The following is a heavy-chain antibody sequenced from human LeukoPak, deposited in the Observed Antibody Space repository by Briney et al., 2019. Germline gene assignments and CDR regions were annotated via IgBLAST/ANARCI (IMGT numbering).Heavy chain of an antibody. D-gene: IGHD3-10*01. CDR1: GFTFSSYS. CDR2: ISSSTKNK. V-gene: IGHV3-21*01. J-gene: IGHJ4*02. Sequence: GGSLRLSRAVSGFTFSSYSMNWVRQAPGKGLEWVSSISSSTKNKYYADSVKGRFTISRDNAKNSLYLQMNSLRAADTAVYYCARGPMVRGPDYWGQGTLVTVSS. CDR3: ARGPMVRGPDY.